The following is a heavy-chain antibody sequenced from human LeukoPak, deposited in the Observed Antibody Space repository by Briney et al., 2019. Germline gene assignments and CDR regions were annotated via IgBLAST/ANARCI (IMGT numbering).Heavy chain of an antibody. Sequence: PSETLSLTCTVSGGSISSYYWSWIRQPPGKGLEWIGYIYYSGSTNYNPSLKSRVTISVDTSKNQFSLKLSSVTAADTAVYYCARDLGIVATSVDYYYGMDVWGQGTTVTVSS. CDR3: ARDLGIVATSVDYYYGMDV. CDR2: IYYSGST. D-gene: IGHD5-12*01. CDR1: GGSISSYY. V-gene: IGHV4-59*12. J-gene: IGHJ6*02.